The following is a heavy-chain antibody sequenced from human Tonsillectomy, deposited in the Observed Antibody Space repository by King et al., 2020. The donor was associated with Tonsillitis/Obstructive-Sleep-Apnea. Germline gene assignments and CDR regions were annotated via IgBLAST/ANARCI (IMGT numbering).Heavy chain of an antibody. CDR3: VRDYPLAWLSNPGEQYYFGMDV. D-gene: IGHD3-3*01. CDR1: GGSINNFS. Sequence: QLQESGPGLVRPSETLSLTCTVSGGSINNFSWTWIRQAPGKGLEWIGYTYYTGGTKYNPSLESRVTMSVDASKNQFSLKLSSVTAADTAVYYCVRDYPLAWLSNPGEQYYFGMDVWGQGTTVTVSS. V-gene: IGHV4-59*01. CDR2: TYYTGGT. J-gene: IGHJ6*02.